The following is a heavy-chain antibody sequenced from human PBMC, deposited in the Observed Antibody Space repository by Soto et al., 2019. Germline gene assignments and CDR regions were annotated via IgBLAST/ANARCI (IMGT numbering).Heavy chain of an antibody. V-gene: IGHV4-31*03. D-gene: IGHD2-2*01. J-gene: IGHJ5*02. CDR2: VYYSGSS. CDR3: AKLSCTSSTCYFPGWFDP. Sequence: QVQLQESGPGLVKPSETLSLTCTVSGDSISGGASFWSWIRQPPGKGLEWIANVYYSGSSYYNPSLKCRLTISVDTTNNQFSLQLKSMTAADTAVYYCAKLSCTSSTCYFPGWFDPWGQGTLVTVSS. CDR1: GDSISGGASF.